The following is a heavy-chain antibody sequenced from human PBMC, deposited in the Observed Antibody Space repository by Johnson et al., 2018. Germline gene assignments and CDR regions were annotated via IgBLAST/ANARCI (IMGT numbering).Heavy chain of an antibody. J-gene: IGHJ6*02. V-gene: IGHV1-69*12. CDR2: IIVMFGTA. CDR1: GGTFNSNT. CDR3: ARRLRRAHGLDV. Sequence: QVQLVQSGAEVKKPGSSVRVSCKASGGTFNSNTINWVRQAPGQGLEWMGGIIVMFGTAIYAQKFQGRVTITADESTSTAYMEMSSLRSDDTALYYCARRLRRAHGLDVWGQGTAVTVSS.